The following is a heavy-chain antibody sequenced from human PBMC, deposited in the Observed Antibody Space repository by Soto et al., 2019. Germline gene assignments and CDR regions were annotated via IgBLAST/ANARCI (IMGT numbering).Heavy chain of an antibody. D-gene: IGHD2-15*01. CDR2: IFYSGST. Sequence: SDTLSLTCTVSGGSISSSSYYWGWIRQHTGKGLEWIVSIFYSGSTYYNPSLKSRVTISVDTSKNQFSLKLSSVTAADTAVYYCARHLTYCSAGSCYSDFPYYAFDYWGQGMLVTVAS. CDR3: ARHLTYCSAGSCYSDFPYYAFDY. J-gene: IGHJ4*02. CDR1: GGSISSSSYY. V-gene: IGHV4-39*01.